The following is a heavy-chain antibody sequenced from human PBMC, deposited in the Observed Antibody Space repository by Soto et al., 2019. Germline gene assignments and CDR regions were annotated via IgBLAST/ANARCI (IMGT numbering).Heavy chain of an antibody. CDR1: GFTFSTYT. J-gene: IGHJ4*02. CDR3: ATRGMVVAFN. CDR2: IGSSGDST. D-gene: IGHD3-22*01. Sequence: EVQLLESGGGLVQPGGSLRLSCAASGFTFSTYTMSWVRQAPGKGLEWVSAIGSSGDSTFYADSVKGRFTISRDNSKNTRYLQMNSLRAEDTGIYYCATRGMVVAFNWGQGTLVTVSS. V-gene: IGHV3-23*01.